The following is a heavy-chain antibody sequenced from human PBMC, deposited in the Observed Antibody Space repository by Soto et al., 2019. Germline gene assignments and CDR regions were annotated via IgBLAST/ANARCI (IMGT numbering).Heavy chain of an antibody. V-gene: IGHV3-21*01. J-gene: IGHJ4*02. CDR3: AREGSVIASFDQ. CDR1: GFSFNDYS. CDR2: ISSSSDYI. Sequence: EVQLVESGGGLVKPGGSLRLSCAASGFSFNDYSMDWVRQAPGKGLEWVSSISSSSDYIYYADSVKGRFTISRDNAKNSLFLQMDSLRADDTAVYYCAREGSVIASFDQWGQGTLVTVSS. D-gene: IGHD3-22*01.